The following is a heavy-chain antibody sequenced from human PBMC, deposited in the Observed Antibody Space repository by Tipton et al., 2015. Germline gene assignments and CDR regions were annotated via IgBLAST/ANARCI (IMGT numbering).Heavy chain of an antibody. D-gene: IGHD4-23*01. CDR2: ISASGDTI. CDR1: GFTFTDYY. V-gene: IGHV3-11*01. Sequence: SLRLSCAASGFTFTDYYMSWIRQSPGKGLEWFSSISASGDTIYYADSVKGRFTISRDNAKNSLSLQINSLRAEDTAVYYCARARGRHGGLFDSWGQGILVTVSS. J-gene: IGHJ4*02. CDR3: ARARGRHGGLFDS.